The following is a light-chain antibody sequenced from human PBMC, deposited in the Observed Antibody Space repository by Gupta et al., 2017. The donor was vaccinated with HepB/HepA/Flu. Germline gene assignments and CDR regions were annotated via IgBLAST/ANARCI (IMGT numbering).Light chain of an antibody. CDR3: SSYTSSDTVV. J-gene: IGLJ3*02. CDR2: EVI. Sequence: QSALTQPPSVSGSPGQSVTISCTGSTSDVGTYDRVSWYHQPPGTAPKLMTYEVIKRPSGVPDRFSGSKSGTTASLTISGLKAEDEGEYYCSSYTSSDTVVFGGGTKLTVL. CDR1: TSDVGTYDR. V-gene: IGLV2-18*02.